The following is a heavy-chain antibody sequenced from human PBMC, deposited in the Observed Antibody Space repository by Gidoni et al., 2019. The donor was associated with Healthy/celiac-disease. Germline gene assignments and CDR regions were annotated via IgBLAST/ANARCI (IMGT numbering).Heavy chain of an antibody. CDR1: GGSISRGDYY. D-gene: IGHD4-17*01. CDR3: ARGDQYGDSSYAFDI. V-gene: IGHV4-30-4*01. Sequence: QVQLQESGPGLVKPSQTLSLTCTVSGGSISRGDYYWSWIRQPPGMGLEWIGYIYYSGSTYYNPSLKSRVTISVDTSKNQFSLKLSSVTAADTAVYYCARGDQYGDSSYAFDIWGQGTMVTVSA. J-gene: IGHJ3*02. CDR2: IYYSGST.